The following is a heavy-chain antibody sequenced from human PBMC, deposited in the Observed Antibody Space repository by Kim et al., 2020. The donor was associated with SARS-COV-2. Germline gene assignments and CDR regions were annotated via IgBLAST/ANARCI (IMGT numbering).Heavy chain of an antibody. CDR3: ARTGGGSYYSFDY. J-gene: IGHJ4*02. Sequence: YAQKFQGRVTITADESTSTAYMELSSLRSEDTAVYYCARTGGGSYYSFDYWGQGTLVTVSS. V-gene: IGHV1-69*01. D-gene: IGHD1-26*01.